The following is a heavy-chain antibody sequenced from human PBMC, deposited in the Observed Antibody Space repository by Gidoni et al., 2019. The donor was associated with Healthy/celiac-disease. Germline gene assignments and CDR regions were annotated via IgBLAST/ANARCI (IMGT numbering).Heavy chain of an antibody. D-gene: IGHD2-21*01. J-gene: IGHJ6*03. CDR1: GGTFRSYA. Sequence: QVQLVPSGPEVKKPGSSVQVSCTASGGTFRSYAISWVRKAPGQGREWMGGIIPIVGNANDAQKFQGRGTSTADESTSTAYMELSSLRSEDTAVYDCALGARDVVIAIVYRDVWGKGTTVTVSS. V-gene: IGHV1-69*01. CDR2: IIPIVGNA. CDR3: ALGARDVVIAIVYRDV.